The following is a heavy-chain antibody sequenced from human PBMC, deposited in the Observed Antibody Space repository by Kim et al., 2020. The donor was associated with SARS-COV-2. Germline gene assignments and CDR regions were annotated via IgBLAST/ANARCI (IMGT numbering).Heavy chain of an antibody. CDR1: GFTFSSYA. J-gene: IGHJ4*02. D-gene: IGHD3-3*01. CDR3: AREPDFP. V-gene: IGHV3-30*04. CDR2: ISYDGSNK. Sequence: GGSLRLSCAASGFTFSSYAMHWVRQAPGKGLEWVAVISYDGSNKYYADSVKGRFTISRDNSKNTLYLQMNSLRAEDTAVYYCAREPDFPWGQGTLVTVSS.